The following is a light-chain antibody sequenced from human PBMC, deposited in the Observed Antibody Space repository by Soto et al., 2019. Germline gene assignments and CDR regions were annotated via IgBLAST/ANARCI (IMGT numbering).Light chain of an antibody. CDR1: QSVSNY. CDR2: DAS. Sequence: ETVLTQSPATLSLSPGDNAILSCRASQSVSNYLAWYQQKPGQAPRLLIYDASHRAAGIPARFSGGGSGTDFTLSIRSLEPEDFAVYYCQQRSDWLTFGGGTKLEIK. V-gene: IGKV3-11*01. CDR3: QQRSDWLT. J-gene: IGKJ4*01.